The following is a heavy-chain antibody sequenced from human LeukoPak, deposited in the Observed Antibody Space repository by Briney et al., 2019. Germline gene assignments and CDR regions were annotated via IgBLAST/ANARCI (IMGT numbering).Heavy chain of an antibody. Sequence: SETLSLTCTVSGGSISSYYWSWIRQPPGKGLEWIGYIYYSGSTNYNPSLKSRVTISVDSSKNQFSLKLSSVTAADTAVYYCARDTWSTGAFDIWGQGTMVTVSS. D-gene: IGHD2-8*02. CDR3: ARDTWSTGAFDI. V-gene: IGHV4-59*01. J-gene: IGHJ3*02. CDR2: IYYSGST. CDR1: GGSISSYY.